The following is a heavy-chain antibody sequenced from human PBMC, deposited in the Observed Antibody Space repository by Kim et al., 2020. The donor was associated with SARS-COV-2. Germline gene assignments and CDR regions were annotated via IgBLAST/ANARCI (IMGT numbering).Heavy chain of an antibody. CDR1: GFTFDDYA. CDR2: ISWNSGSI. Sequence: GGSLRLSCAASGFTFDDYAMHWVRQAPGKGLEWVSGISWNSGSIGYADSVKGRFTISRDNAKNSLYLQMNSLRAEDTALYYCAKSPGVSGNWYFDLWGRG. J-gene: IGHJ2*01. CDR3: AKSPGVSGNWYFDL. V-gene: IGHV3-9*01. D-gene: IGHD7-27*01.